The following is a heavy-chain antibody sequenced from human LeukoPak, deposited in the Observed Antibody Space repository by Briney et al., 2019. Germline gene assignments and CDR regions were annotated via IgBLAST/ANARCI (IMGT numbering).Heavy chain of an antibody. V-gene: IGHV3-48*04. J-gene: IGHJ4*02. CDR3: ARFGLAVAGTIEAWYYFDY. Sequence: PGGSLRLSCAASGFTFSSYSMNWVRQAPGKGLEWVSYISSSSSTIYYADSVKGRFTISRDNAKNSLYLQMNSLRAEDTAVYYCARFGLAVAGTIEAWYYFDYWGQGTLVAVSS. CDR2: ISSSSSTI. D-gene: IGHD6-19*01. CDR1: GFTFSSYS.